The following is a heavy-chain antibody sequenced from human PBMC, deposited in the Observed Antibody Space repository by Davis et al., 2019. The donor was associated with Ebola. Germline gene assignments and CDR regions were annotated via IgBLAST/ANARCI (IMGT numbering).Heavy chain of an antibody. Sequence: PGGSLRLSCTASGFTFGDYAMSWVRQAPGKGLEWVGFIRSKAYGGTTEYAASVKGRFTISRDDSKSIAYLQMNSLKTEDTAVYYCCTYYYGSGSYDWGQGTLVTVSS. CDR2: IRSKAYGGTT. CDR1: GFTFGDYA. CDR3: CTYYYGSGSYD. J-gene: IGHJ4*02. D-gene: IGHD3-10*01. V-gene: IGHV3-49*04.